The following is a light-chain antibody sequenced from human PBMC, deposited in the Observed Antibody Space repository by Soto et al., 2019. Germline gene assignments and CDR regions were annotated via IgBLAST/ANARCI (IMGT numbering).Light chain of an antibody. J-gene: IGLJ2*01. CDR1: SSNIGAGYD. CDR2: GNS. Sequence: QLVLTQPHSVSGAPGQRVTISCTGSSSNIGAGYDVHWYQQLPGTAPKLLIYGNSNRPSGVPDRFSGSKSGTSASLAITGLQAEDEADYYCQSYDSSLSVVFGGGTKLTVL. V-gene: IGLV1-40*01. CDR3: QSYDSSLSVV.